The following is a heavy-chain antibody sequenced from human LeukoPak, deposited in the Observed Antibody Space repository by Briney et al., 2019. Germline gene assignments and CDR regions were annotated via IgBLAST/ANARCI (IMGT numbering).Heavy chain of an antibody. Sequence: ASVKVSCKASRYTFTDYYIHWVRQAPGQGLECMGWINPNTGGTNYAQKFQGRVTMTRDTSVSTAYMELSSLRSDDTAVYYCAKSFCSNGVCYTILGYWGQGTLVTVSS. CDR1: RYTFTDYY. CDR2: INPNTGGT. J-gene: IGHJ4*02. V-gene: IGHV1-2*02. CDR3: AKSFCSNGVCYTILGY. D-gene: IGHD2-8*01.